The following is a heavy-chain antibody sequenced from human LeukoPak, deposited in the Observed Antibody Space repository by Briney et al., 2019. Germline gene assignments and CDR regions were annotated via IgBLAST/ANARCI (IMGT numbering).Heavy chain of an antibody. CDR2: IHPSGGST. CDR1: GYTFINFY. CDR3: AREVRWVELRGYCDTTICYSWFDP. D-gene: IGHD2-2*01. V-gene: IGHV1-46*04. Sequence: ASVKVSCKASGYTFINFYMHWVRQAPGQGLEWMGRIHPSGGSTSYAQKLHGRVTMTSDTSINTLYMELNRLASEDTAVYYCAREVRWVELRGYCDTTICYSWFDPWGQGTLVTVSS. J-gene: IGHJ5*02.